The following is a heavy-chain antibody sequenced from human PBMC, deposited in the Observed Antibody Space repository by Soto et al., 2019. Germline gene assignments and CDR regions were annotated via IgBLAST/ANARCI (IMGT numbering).Heavy chain of an antibody. V-gene: IGHV3-30*18. D-gene: IGHD1-26*01. CDR2: ISHDGTNK. CDR1: GFTFNSYG. CDR3: AKTPWEKYYSSWFDC. J-gene: IGHJ4*02. Sequence: QVQLVESGGGVVQPGRSLRLSCAASGFTFNSYGMHWVRQAPGKGLEWAASISHDGTNKYYVDSVKGRFTISRDNSKSTLYLQMNSLRAEDTAVYYCAKTPWEKYYSSWFDCWGQGTLVTVSS.